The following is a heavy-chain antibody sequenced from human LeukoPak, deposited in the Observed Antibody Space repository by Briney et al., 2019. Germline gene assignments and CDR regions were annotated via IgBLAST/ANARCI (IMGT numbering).Heavy chain of an antibody. CDR1: GFTFSSYE. V-gene: IGHV3-74*01. J-gene: IGHJ3*02. D-gene: IGHD1-26*01. Sequence: GGSLRLSCAASGFTFSSYEMNWVRQAPGKGLEWVSRINSDGSSTSYADSVKGRFTISRDNSKNTLYLQMNSLRAEDTAVYYCARGGSYLSAFDIWGQGTMVTVSS. CDR2: INSDGSST. CDR3: ARGGSYLSAFDI.